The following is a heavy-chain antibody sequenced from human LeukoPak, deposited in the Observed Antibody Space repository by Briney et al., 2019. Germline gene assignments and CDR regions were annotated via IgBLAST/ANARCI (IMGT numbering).Heavy chain of an antibody. D-gene: IGHD3-16*01. CDR3: ARVGRDDILTGYSDYDYVWGSSLPTFFDY. CDR1: GYTFTSYY. Sequence: ASVKVSCKASGYTFTSYYMHWVRQAPGQGLEWMGIINPSGGSTSYAQKFQGRVTMTRDTPTSTVYMELSSLRSEDTAVYYCARVGRDDILTGYSDYDYVWGSSLPTFFDYWGQGTLVTVSS. V-gene: IGHV1-46*01. J-gene: IGHJ4*02. CDR2: INPSGGST.